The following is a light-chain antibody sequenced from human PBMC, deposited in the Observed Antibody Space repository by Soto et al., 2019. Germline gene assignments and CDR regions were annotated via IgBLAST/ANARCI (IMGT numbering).Light chain of an antibody. Sequence: SALTQPASVSGSPGQSITISCAGTSSDVGVYDFVSWYQQHPGKAPKLLIYDVNNRPAGISNRFSGSKSGNTASLTISGLQAEDGADYYCSSYTTSTTRVFGGGTKLTVL. J-gene: IGLJ2*01. V-gene: IGLV2-14*03. CDR2: DVN. CDR1: SSDVGVYDF. CDR3: SSYTTSTTRV.